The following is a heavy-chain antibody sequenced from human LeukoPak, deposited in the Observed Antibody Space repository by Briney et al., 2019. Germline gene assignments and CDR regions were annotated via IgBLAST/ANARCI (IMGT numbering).Heavy chain of an antibody. CDR3: ARKLGQRIYYFDY. Sequence: PSETLSLTCAVYGGSFSGYYWSWIRQPPGKGLEWIGEINHSGSTNYNPSLKSRVTISVDTSKNQFSLKLSSVTAADTAVYYCARKLGQRIYYFDYWGQGTLVTVSS. J-gene: IGHJ4*02. D-gene: IGHD7-27*01. CDR1: GGSFSGYY. CDR2: INHSGST. V-gene: IGHV4-34*01.